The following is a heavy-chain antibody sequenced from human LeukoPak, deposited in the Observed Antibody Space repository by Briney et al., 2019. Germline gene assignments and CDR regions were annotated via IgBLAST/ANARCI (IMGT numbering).Heavy chain of an antibody. V-gene: IGHV3-53*01. CDR3: TRHQYDAFEI. J-gene: IGHJ3*02. CDR1: GFTVSSNY. CDR2: IYGGGGT. D-gene: IGHD4-11*01. Sequence: GGSLRLSCAASGFTVSSNYMSWVRQAPGKGLEWVSVIYGGGGTYYADSAKGRFAISRDNSKNTLYLQISSLRAEDTAIYYCTRHQYDAFEIWGQGTMVTVSS.